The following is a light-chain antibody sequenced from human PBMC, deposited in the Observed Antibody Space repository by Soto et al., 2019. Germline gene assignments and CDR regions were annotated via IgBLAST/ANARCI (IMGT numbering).Light chain of an antibody. CDR3: PTWGTGPWV. Sequence: QPVLTQSPSASASLGASVKLTCTLSSGHSSYVIAWHQQQPEKGPRYLMKLNSDGSHSKGDGIPDRFSGSSSGAERYLTIPSLQSEDEADYYCPTWGTGPWVFGGGTKLTVL. V-gene: IGLV4-69*01. J-gene: IGLJ3*02. CDR1: SGHSSYV. CDR2: LNSDGSH.